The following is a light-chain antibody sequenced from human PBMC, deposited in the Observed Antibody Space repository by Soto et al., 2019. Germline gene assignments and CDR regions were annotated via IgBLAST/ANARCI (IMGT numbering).Light chain of an antibody. CDR3: SSYTRSSTLYVV. J-gene: IGLJ2*01. CDR2: DVS. CDR1: SSDVGGYNY. V-gene: IGLV2-14*01. Sequence: QSALTQPASVSGSPGQSITISCTGTSSDVGGYNYVSWYQQHPGKAPKLMIYDVSNRPSGVSIRFSGSKSGNTASLTISVLQAEDEADYYCSSYTRSSTLYVVFGGGTKLTVL.